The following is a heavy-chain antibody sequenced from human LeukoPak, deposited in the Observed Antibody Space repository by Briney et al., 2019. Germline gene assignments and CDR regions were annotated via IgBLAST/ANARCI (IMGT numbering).Heavy chain of an antibody. CDR1: GFTLSSYW. CDR2: INTGSTT. J-gene: IGHJ4*02. Sequence: PGGSLRLSCAASGFTLSSYWMHWVRQAPGKGLVWVSRINTGSTTAYADSVKGRFTISRDNAKNTLYLQMNSLRAEDTAVYYCVKSHYYDSSGPYWGQGTLVTVSS. D-gene: IGHD3-22*01. V-gene: IGHV3-74*01. CDR3: VKSHYYDSSGPY.